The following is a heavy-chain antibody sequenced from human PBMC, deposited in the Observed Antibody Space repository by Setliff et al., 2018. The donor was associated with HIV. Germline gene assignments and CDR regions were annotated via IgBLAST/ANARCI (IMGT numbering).Heavy chain of an antibody. D-gene: IGHD2-2*01. CDR2: IFHTGFA. CDR3: ARQPVPGGVVVPGDDWVDP. CDR1: GGSITNYAYY. V-gene: IGHV4-39*01. Sequence: PSETLSLTCTVSGGSITNYAYYWAWIRQSPGKGLEWIGNIFHTGFAHYNPSFRSRVTMSVDTSKNQFSLKATSVTAADTAVYYCARQPVPGGVVVPGDDWVDPWGQGTLVTVSS. J-gene: IGHJ5*02.